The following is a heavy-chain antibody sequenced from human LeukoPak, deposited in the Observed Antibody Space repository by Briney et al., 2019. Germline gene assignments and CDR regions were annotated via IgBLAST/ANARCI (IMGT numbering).Heavy chain of an antibody. V-gene: IGHV3-23*01. CDR2: ISGSGGST. Sequence: GGSLRLSCAASGFTFSSYAMSWVRQAPGKGLEWVSGISGSGGSTYYADSVKGRFTISRGNSKNTLYLQMNSLRAEDTAVYYCAKGTGYSGYDYGDYWGQGTLVTVSS. CDR1: GFTFSSYA. D-gene: IGHD5-12*01. CDR3: AKGTGYSGYDYGDY. J-gene: IGHJ4*02.